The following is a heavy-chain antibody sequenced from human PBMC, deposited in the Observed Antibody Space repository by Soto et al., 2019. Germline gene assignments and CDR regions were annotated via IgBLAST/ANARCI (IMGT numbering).Heavy chain of an antibody. V-gene: IGHV3-23*01. CDR1: GFTFTNYA. D-gene: IGHD2-2*01. J-gene: IGHJ4*02. CDR2: TSGSGGST. Sequence: GGSLRLSCASSGFTFTNYAMGWIRQAPGKGLEWVSGTSGSGGSTYYADSVKGRFTISRDNSKSTLYLQMNSLRAEDTAVYYCAKGVSQPKEYYFDDWGQETLVTVSS. CDR3: AKGVSQPKEYYFDD.